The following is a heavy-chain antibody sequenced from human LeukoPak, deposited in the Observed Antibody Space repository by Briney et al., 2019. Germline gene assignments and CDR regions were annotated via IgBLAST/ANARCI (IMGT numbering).Heavy chain of an antibody. CDR1: GFTFSSYW. Sequence: GGSLGLSCVASGFTFSSYWLHWVRQAPGKGLVWVSHINNDGSYATYAESVKGRFTISRDNAKNTLFLQMNSLRAEDTAVNYCARINYEGDSWGQGTLVTVSS. CDR3: ARINYEGDS. V-gene: IGHV3-74*01. CDR2: INNDGSYA. D-gene: IGHD3-16*01. J-gene: IGHJ4*02.